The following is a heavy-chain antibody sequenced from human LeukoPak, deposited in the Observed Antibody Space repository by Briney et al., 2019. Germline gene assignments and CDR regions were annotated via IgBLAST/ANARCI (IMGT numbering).Heavy chain of an antibody. CDR1: GFTFSSYA. J-gene: IGHJ6*03. CDR3: ARDLYSSDPCYMDV. V-gene: IGHV3-30*04. Sequence: GRSLRLSCAASGFTFSSYAMHWVRQAPGKGLEWVAVISYDGSNKYYADSVKGRFTISRDNSKNTLYLQMNSLRAEDTAVYYCARDLYSSDPCYMDVWGKGTTVTVSS. D-gene: IGHD5-18*01. CDR2: ISYDGSNK.